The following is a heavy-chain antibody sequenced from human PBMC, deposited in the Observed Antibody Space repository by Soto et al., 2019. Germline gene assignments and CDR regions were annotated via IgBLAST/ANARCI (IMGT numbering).Heavy chain of an antibody. Sequence: GGSLRLSCAASGFTFSSYSMNWVRQAPGKGLEWVSSISSSSSYIYYADSVKGRFTISRDNAKNSQYLQMNSLRAEDTAVYYCAIVMREQWLSTFVYWGQGTLVNVSS. V-gene: IGHV3-21*01. D-gene: IGHD6-19*01. J-gene: IGHJ4*02. CDR1: GFTFSSYS. CDR2: ISSSSSYI. CDR3: AIVMREQWLSTFVY.